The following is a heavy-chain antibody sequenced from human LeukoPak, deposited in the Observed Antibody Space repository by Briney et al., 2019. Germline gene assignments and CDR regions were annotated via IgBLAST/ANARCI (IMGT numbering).Heavy chain of an antibody. D-gene: IGHD4-17*01. V-gene: IGHV3-20*04. CDR2: INWNGGST. CDR3: AREMDYGDYMYYYMDV. Sequence: GGSLRLSCAASGFTFDDYGMSWVRQAPGKGLEWVSGINWNGGSTGYADSVKGRFTISRDNAKNSLYLQMNSLRAEDTALYYCAREMDYGDYMYYYMDVWGKGTTVTVSS. J-gene: IGHJ6*03. CDR1: GFTFDDYG.